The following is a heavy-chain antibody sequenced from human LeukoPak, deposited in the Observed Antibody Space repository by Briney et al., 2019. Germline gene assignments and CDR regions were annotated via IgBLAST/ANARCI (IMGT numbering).Heavy chain of an antibody. J-gene: IGHJ4*02. CDR2: MQHNGNT. D-gene: IGHD6-19*01. Sequence: SEALSLTCTISGDSIRSYYWSWIRQPPGQGLEWIGYMQHNGNTDYNPPLKSRVTISIGTSKNQFSLKLSSVTAADTAVSYCAKGVWLARDYWGQGTLVTVSS. CDR3: AKGVWLARDY. CDR1: GDSIRSYY. V-gene: IGHV4-59*01.